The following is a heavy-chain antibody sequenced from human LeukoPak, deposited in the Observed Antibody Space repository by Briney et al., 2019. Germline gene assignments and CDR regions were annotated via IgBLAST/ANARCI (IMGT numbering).Heavy chain of an antibody. V-gene: IGHV3-53*05. Sequence: GGSLRLSCAVSGFTVSSNYMNWVRQAPGKGLEWVSVIHAGGTTFYADSVKGRFTISRDNYINTLYLQMNSLRPEDMATFYCARGRETYNFDYWGQGTLVTVSS. J-gene: IGHJ4*02. CDR2: IHAGGTT. D-gene: IGHD5-18*01. CDR3: ARGRETYNFDY. CDR1: GFTVSSNY.